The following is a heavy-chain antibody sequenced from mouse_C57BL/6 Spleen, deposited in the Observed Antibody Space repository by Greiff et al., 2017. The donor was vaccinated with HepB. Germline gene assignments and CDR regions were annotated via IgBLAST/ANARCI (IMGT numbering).Heavy chain of an antibody. Sequence: QVQLQQPGAELVKPGASVKLSCKASGYTFTSYWMQWVKQRPGQGLEWIGEIDPSDSYTNYNQKFKGKATLTVDTSSSTAYMQLSSLTSEDSAVYYWARIYYSNYHAMDYWGQGTSVTVSS. V-gene: IGHV1-50*01. CDR1: GYTFTSYW. J-gene: IGHJ4*01. CDR3: ARIYYSNYHAMDY. D-gene: IGHD2-5*01. CDR2: IDPSDSYT.